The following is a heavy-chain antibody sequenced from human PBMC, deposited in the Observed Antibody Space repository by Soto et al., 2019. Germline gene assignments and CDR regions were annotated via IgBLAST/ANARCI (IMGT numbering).Heavy chain of an antibody. CDR3: ARNEYITTFYSYGMDV. Sequence: QVQLVQSGAEVKKPGSSVKVSCKASGGTFSSYAITWVRQAPGQGLEWMGRIIPIFGTANYNQKFQGRVTITADESTSTAYMELSSLRSEDTAVYYCARNEYITTFYSYGMDVWGQGTTVTVSS. V-gene: IGHV1-69*01. CDR1: GGTFSSYA. D-gene: IGHD6-6*01. J-gene: IGHJ6*02. CDR2: IIPIFGTA.